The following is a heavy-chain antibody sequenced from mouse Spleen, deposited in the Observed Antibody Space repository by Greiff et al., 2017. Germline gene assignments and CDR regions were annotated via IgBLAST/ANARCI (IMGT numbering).Heavy chain of an antibody. J-gene: IGHJ3*01. CDR3: TVGTTAPFAY. CDR1: GFTFSNYW. D-gene: IGHD1-2*01. Sequence: EVKLMESGGGLVQPGGSMKLSCVASGFTFSNYWMNWVRQSPEKGLEWVAQIRLKSDNYATHYAESVKGRFTISRDDSKSSVYLQMNNLRAEDTGIYYCTVGTTAPFAYWGQGTLVTVSA. V-gene: IGHV6-3*01. CDR2: IRLKSDNYAT.